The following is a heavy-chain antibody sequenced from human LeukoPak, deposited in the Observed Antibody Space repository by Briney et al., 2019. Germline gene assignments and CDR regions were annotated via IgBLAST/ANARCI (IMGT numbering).Heavy chain of an antibody. D-gene: IGHD3-22*01. CDR1: GYTFTGYY. V-gene: IGHV1-2*02. CDR2: INPNSGGT. Sequence: ASVKVSCKASGYTFTGYYMHWVRQAPGQGLEWMGWINPNSGGTNYAQKFQGRVTMTRDTSISTAYMELSRLRSDDTAVYYCARDPLTADPYDSSGYTFDYWGQGTLVTVSS. CDR3: ARDPLTADPYDSSGYTFDY. J-gene: IGHJ4*02.